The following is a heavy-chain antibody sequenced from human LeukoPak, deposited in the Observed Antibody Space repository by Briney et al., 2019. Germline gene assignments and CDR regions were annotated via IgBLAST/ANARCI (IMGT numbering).Heavy chain of an antibody. D-gene: IGHD3-16*02. CDR3: ARHTFDYVWGSYRLFDY. V-gene: IGHV4-30-4*08. CDR2: IYYSGST. Sequence: PSETLSLTCTVSGGSVSSGDYYWSWIRQPPGKGLEWFGYIYYSGSTYYSPSLKSRVTISVDTSKNQFSLKLSSVTAADTAVYYCARHTFDYVWGSYRLFDYWGQGTLVTVSS. J-gene: IGHJ4*02. CDR1: GGSVSSGDYY.